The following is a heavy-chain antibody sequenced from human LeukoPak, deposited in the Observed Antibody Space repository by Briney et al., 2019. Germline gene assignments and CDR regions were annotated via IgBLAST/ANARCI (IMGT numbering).Heavy chain of an antibody. Sequence: PSETLLITCAVSDGSISSSNWWSWVRQPPGKGLEWIGEIYHSGSANYSPSLKSRVTISVDKSKNQFSLKLRSVTAADTAVYYCAREIVGPSEYYFDYCRQGILIVVSS. J-gene: IGHJ4*01. CDR1: DGSISSSNW. D-gene: IGHD1-26*01. V-gene: IGHV4-4*02. CDR3: AREIVGPSEYYFDY. CDR2: IYHSGSA.